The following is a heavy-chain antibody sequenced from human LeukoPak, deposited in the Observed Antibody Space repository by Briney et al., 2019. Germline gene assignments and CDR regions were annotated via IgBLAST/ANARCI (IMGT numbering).Heavy chain of an antibody. J-gene: IGHJ5*02. CDR3: ARMAHGGYWFDP. CDR1: GFTFSSYE. V-gene: IGHV3-48*03. Sequence: GGSLRLSCAASGFTFSSYEMNWVRQAPGKGLEWVSYISSGGRTIYYADFVKSRVTISRDNAKKSLYLQMNSLRVEDTAIYYCARMAHGGYWFDPWGQGTPVTVSP. D-gene: IGHD5-24*01. CDR2: ISSGGRTI.